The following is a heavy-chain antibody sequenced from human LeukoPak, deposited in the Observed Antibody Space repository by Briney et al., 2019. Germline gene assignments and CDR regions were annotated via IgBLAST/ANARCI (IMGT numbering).Heavy chain of an antibody. CDR2: INHSGTT. V-gene: IGHV4-38-2*02. Sequence: SETLSLTCTVSGYSMNSGHYWPWIRQSPGKGLEWIGSINHSGTTFYNPSLNSRVTISVDTSKSQFSLMLTSVTAADTAVYYCARDCPSGYFDYWGQGTPVTVSS. D-gene: IGHD3-10*01. J-gene: IGHJ4*02. CDR1: GYSMNSGHY. CDR3: ARDCPSGYFDY.